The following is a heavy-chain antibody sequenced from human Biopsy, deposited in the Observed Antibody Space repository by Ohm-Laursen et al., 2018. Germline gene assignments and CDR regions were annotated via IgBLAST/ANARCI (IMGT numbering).Heavy chain of an antibody. J-gene: IGHJ4*02. CDR2: IIPMFGTA. V-gene: IGHV1-69*13. Sequence: SVKVSCKASGGTFINYAISWVRQAPGQGLGWMGGIIPMFGTANYARLFQGRVTITADESTSTSYMELSSLTSEDTAIYYCARGPHSGSHSCFDYWGRGTLVTVSS. CDR1: GGTFINYA. D-gene: IGHD1-26*01. CDR3: ARGPHSGSHSCFDY.